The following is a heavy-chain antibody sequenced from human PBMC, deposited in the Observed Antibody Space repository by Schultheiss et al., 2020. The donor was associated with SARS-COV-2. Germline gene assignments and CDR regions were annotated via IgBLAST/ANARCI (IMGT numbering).Heavy chain of an antibody. CDR1: GGSISSGDYY. Sequence: SQTLSLTCTVSGGSISSGDYYWSWIRQPPGKGLEWIGSIYHSGSTNYNPSLKSRVTISVDTSKNQISLKLSSVTAADTAVYYCARQLGYCSSSNCYTFDSWGQGALVTVSS. D-gene: IGHD2-2*02. CDR2: IYHSGST. J-gene: IGHJ4*02. CDR3: ARQLGYCSSSNCYTFDS. V-gene: IGHV4-30-4*08.